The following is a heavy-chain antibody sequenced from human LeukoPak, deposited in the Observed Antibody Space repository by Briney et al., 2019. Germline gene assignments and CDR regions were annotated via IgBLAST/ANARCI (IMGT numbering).Heavy chain of an antibody. CDR1: GGSIISSSYY. CDR3: ARHKTVTYDVFDL. D-gene: IGHD3-3*01. Sequence: SETLSLTCIVSGGSIISSSYYWAWIRQPPGKGLEWIGSVYYSGTTYYNPSLKSRVTISVDTSKNQFSLKLNSVTAADTAVYYCARHKTVTYDVFDLWGRGTMVTVSS. V-gene: IGHV4-39*07. J-gene: IGHJ3*01. CDR2: VYYSGTT.